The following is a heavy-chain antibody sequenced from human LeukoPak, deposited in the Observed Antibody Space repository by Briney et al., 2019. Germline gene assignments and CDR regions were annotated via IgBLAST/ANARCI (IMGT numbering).Heavy chain of an antibody. D-gene: IGHD6-13*01. J-gene: IGHJ5*02. CDR3: AKDSSSWYRPDNWFDP. V-gene: IGHV3-23*01. Sequence: GSLRLSCAASGFTFSSYSMNWVRQAPGKGLEWVSAISGSGGSTYYADSVKGRFTISRDNSKNTLYLQMNSLRAEDTAVYYCAKDSSSWYRPDNWFDPWGQGTLVTVSS. CDR1: GFTFSSYS. CDR2: ISGSGGST.